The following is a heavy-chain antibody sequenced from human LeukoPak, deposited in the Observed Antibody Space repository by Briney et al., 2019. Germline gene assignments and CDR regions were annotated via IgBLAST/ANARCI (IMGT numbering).Heavy chain of an antibody. J-gene: IGHJ6*02. V-gene: IGHV1-2*02. CDR3: ARGPWSEVDYYGMDV. CDR1: GYTFTDHY. CDR2: MNPSDNGV. Sequence: AASVKVSCKTSGYTFTDHYIHWVRQAPGQGLEWMGWMNPSDNGVNYAQKFQGRVAMTRDTSISTAYVEVTRLTSDDTAVYYCARGPWSEVDYYGMDVWGQGTTVTVSS. D-gene: IGHD2-15*01.